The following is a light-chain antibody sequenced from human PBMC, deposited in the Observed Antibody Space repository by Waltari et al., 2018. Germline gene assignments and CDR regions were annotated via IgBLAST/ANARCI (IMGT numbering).Light chain of an antibody. J-gene: IGLJ1*01. CDR3: YSYTTSSTYV. V-gene: IGLV2-14*03. Sequence: QSALPQPPSASGSPGPSTPIPCTGTRSDVGGNNFLSWYQQHPGKAPKLMIYDVINRPSGVSSRFSGSKSGNTASLTISGLQAEDEAYYYCYSYTTSSTYVFGTGTQVTVL. CDR2: DVI. CDR1: RSDVGGNNF.